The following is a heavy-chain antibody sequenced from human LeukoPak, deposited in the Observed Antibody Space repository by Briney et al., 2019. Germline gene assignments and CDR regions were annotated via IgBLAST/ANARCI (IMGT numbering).Heavy chain of an antibody. J-gene: IGHJ5*02. V-gene: IGHV1-2*02. CDR2: TNPKSGAT. Sequence: ASVKVSCKASGYTFTGYFMHWVRQAPGQGLEWMGWTNPKSGATNYAQKFQGRVTMTRDTSISTAYMELSSLRSDDTAVFYCARDVTRGYYDSTVPWGQGTLVTVSS. D-gene: IGHD3-22*01. CDR1: GYTFTGYF. CDR3: ARDVTRGYYDSTVP.